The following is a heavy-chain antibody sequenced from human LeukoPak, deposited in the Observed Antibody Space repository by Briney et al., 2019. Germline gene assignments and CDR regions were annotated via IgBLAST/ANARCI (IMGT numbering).Heavy chain of an antibody. CDR3: ARSSVWFGEPTLDY. Sequence: SETLSLTCAVYGGSFSGYYWSWLRQPPGKGLEWIGEINHSGSTNYNQSLKSRVTISVDTSKNQFSLKLSSVTAADTAVYYCARSSVWFGEPTLDYWGQGTLVTVSS. CDR1: GGSFSGYY. J-gene: IGHJ4*02. V-gene: IGHV4-34*01. D-gene: IGHD3-10*01. CDR2: INHSGST.